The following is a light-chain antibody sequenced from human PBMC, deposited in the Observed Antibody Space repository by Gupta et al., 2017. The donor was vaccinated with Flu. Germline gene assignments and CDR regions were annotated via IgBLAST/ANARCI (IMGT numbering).Light chain of an antibody. CDR3: QQYYSNCYN. CDR1: QSVLYRSNNKNY. CDR2: WAS. J-gene: IGKJ2*01. Sequence: DILMTQSPDSLAVSLGERATINCKSSQSVLYRSNNKNYLAWYQQKPGQPPKLLIYWASTREAGVPDRFSGSGYGTDFTLTISSLQAEDVAVYYCQQYYSNCYNFGQGTKLEIK. V-gene: IGKV4-1*01.